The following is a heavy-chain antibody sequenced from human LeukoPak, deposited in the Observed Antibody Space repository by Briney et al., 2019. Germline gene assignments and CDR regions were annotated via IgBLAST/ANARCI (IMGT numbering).Heavy chain of an antibody. V-gene: IGHV3-74*01. Sequence: PGGSLRLSCAASGFTFRSYWMHGVRRAPGKGLVWVSRINPEGTSTIYADSVKGRFTISRDNAKNTGDLQMNSLRGEDTAVYYCAMGAIVATIDSWGQGNLVTVSS. CDR2: INPEGTST. D-gene: IGHD5-12*01. CDR1: GFTFRSYW. J-gene: IGHJ4*02. CDR3: AMGAIVATIDS.